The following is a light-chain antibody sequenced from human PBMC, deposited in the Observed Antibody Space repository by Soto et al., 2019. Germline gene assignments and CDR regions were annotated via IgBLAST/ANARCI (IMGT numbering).Light chain of an antibody. CDR1: QDIRSS. CDR3: QQFNSSPFT. J-gene: IGKJ4*01. CDR2: TVS. Sequence: DIQLTQSPSFLSASVGDRLTITCRASQDIRSSLAWYQQKPGKAPNLLIYTVSTLQSGVPSRFSGSSSGTELNLTVSSLQPEDFAPYYCQQFNSSPFTFGGGTKVEI. V-gene: IGKV1-9*01.